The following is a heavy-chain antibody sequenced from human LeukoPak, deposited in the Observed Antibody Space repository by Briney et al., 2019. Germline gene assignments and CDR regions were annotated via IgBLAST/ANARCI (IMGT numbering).Heavy chain of an antibody. CDR2: INPNSGGT. CDR3: ARVFDSGSQAYFYYMDV. CDR1: GYTFTGYY. D-gene: IGHD3-10*01. J-gene: IGHJ6*03. V-gene: IGHV1-2*02. Sequence: ASVKVSCKASGYTFTGYYMHWVRQAPGQGLEWMGWINPNSGGTNYAQKFQGRVTMTRDTSISTAYMGLSRLRSDDTAVYYCARVFDSGSQAYFYYMDVWGKGTTVTIFS.